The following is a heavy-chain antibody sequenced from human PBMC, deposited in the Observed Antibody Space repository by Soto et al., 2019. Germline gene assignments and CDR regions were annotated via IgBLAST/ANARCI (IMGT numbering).Heavy chain of an antibody. Sequence: VASVKVSCKASGYTFTSYYMHWVRQAPGQGLEWMGIINPSGGSTSYAQKFQGRVTMTRDTSTSTVYMELSSLRSEDTAVYYCAREHYYVSSGSDDGFDIWGQGTMVTVSS. D-gene: IGHD3-22*01. CDR3: AREHYYVSSGSDDGFDI. CDR2: INPSGGST. J-gene: IGHJ3*02. V-gene: IGHV1-46*01. CDR1: GYTFTSYY.